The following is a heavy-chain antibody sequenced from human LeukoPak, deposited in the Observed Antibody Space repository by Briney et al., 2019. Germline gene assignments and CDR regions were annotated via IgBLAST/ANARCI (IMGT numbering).Heavy chain of an antibody. CDR3: ARSLGNYDY. CDR1: GGSISSGSYY. CDR2: IYYSGST. J-gene: IGHJ4*02. Sequence: SQTLSLTCTVSGGSISSGSYYWGWIRQPPGKGLEWIGSIYYSGSTYYNPSLKSRVTISVDTSKNQFSLKLSSVTAADTAVYYCARSLGNYDYWGQGTLVTVSS. V-gene: IGHV4-39*07.